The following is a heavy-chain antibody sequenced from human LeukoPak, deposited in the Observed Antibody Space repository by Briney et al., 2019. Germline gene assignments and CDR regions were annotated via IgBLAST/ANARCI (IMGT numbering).Heavy chain of an antibody. J-gene: IGHJ6*04. V-gene: IGHV4-34*01. CDR3: ASPRACSATICAGYIDV. D-gene: IGHD6-19*01. CDR2: IDHIGRS. Sequence: SQTLSLTCAVYGESLSGFYWTWIRQPPGKGLEWVGEIDHIGRSNYNPSPKSRVAFSVDRSKNQFFLKLNSVTAADTAVYFCASPRACSATICAGYIDVWGRGTTVIVSS. CDR1: GESLSGFY.